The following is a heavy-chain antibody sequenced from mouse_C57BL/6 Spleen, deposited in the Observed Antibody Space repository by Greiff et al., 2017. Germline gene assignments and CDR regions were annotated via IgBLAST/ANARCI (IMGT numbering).Heavy chain of an antibody. V-gene: IGHV1-26*01. CDR1: GYSFTDYY. CDR3: TRSQFSSGPWFSY. J-gene: IGHJ3*01. CDR2: IKPNNGGT. Sequence: EVQLQQSGPELVQPGASVTISCKVSGYSFTDYYVHWVRQSHGKSLEWIGDIKPNNGGTSYNQKLKGKATLTVNKSSTTAYKERRSLTSEDSAFYYCTRSQFSSGPWFSYWGPATLVTVSA. D-gene: IGHD1-1*01.